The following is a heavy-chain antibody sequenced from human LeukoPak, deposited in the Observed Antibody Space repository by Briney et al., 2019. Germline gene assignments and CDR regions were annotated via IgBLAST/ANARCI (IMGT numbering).Heavy chain of an antibody. CDR3: AKDFTPDGIWDIDY. CDR1: GFTFSKYT. Sequence: GGSLRLSCVASGFTFSKYTMSWVRQAPGKGLEWVSGIYGGGSGSTFYAESVKGRFTVSRDNSKNTLYLQMNSLRDEDTAIYYCAKDFTPDGIWDIDYWGRGTLITVSS. D-gene: IGHD1-14*01. V-gene: IGHV3-23*01. CDR2: IYGGGSGST. J-gene: IGHJ4*02.